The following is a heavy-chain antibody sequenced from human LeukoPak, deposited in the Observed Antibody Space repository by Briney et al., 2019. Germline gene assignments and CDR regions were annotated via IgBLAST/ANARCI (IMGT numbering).Heavy chain of an antibody. CDR3: ARDRGRGLQYLDV. CDR2: INPSGGST. J-gene: IGHJ6*03. D-gene: IGHD4-11*01. V-gene: IGHV1-46*01. CDR1: GYTFTSYY. Sequence: GASVKVSCKASGYTFTSYYMHWVRQAPGQGLEWMGIINPSGGSTSYAQKFQGRVTMTRDMSTSTVYMELSSLRSEDTAVYCCARDRGRGLQYLDVWGKGTTVTVSS.